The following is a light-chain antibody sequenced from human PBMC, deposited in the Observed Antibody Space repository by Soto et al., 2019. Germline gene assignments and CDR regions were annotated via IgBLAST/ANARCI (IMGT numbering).Light chain of an antibody. CDR3: QQSYSPSYT. CDR2: AAS. Sequence: DIQMTQSPSSLSASVGDRVTITCRASQSISSYLNWYQQKPGKAPMLLIYAASSLQSGVPSRFSGSGSGTDFTLTISSLQPEDFATYYCQQSYSPSYTFGQGTKVEIK. CDR1: QSISSY. V-gene: IGKV1-39*01. J-gene: IGKJ2*01.